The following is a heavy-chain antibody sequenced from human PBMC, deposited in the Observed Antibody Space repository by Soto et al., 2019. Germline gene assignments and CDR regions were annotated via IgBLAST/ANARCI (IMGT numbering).Heavy chain of an antibody. J-gene: IGHJ6*02. D-gene: IGHD1-26*01. CDR3: ARDRGRGGSYYIYFYGMDV. CDR1: GCTFTTYY. CDR2: INPSGGSI. V-gene: IGHV1-46*01. Sequence: SVKVSCKASGCTFTTYYIHWVRQAPGQGLEWMGVINPSGGSINYAQKFQGRVTMTRDTSTSTVYMELSSLRSEDTAVYYCARDRGRGGSYYIYFYGMDVCGQGTTVTVSS.